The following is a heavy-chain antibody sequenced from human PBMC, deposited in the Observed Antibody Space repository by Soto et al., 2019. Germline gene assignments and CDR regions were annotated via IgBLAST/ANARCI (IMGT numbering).Heavy chain of an antibody. D-gene: IGHD6-19*01. CDR3: ARGRGRPIAVAGTGTFDY. V-gene: IGHV4-34*01. J-gene: IGHJ4*02. Sequence: SETLSLTCAVYGGSFSGYYWSWIRQPPGKGLEWIGEINHSGSTNYNPSLKSRVTISVDTSKNQFSLKLSSVTAADTAVYYCARGRGRPIAVAGTGTFDYWGQGTLVTVSS. CDR1: GGSFSGYY. CDR2: INHSGST.